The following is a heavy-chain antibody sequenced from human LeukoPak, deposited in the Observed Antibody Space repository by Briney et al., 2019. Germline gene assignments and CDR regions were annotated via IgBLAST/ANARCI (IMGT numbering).Heavy chain of an antibody. V-gene: IGHV3-53*01. CDR3: ARGQRGYSYGYDLYYFDY. CDR1: GFTVSSNY. J-gene: IGHJ4*02. D-gene: IGHD5-18*01. CDR2: IYSGGST. Sequence: GGFLRLSCAASGFTVSSNYMSWVRQAPGKGLEWVSVIYSGGSTYYADSVKGRFTISRDNSKNTLYLQMNSLRAEDTAVYYCARGQRGYSYGYDLYYFDYWGQGTLVTVSS.